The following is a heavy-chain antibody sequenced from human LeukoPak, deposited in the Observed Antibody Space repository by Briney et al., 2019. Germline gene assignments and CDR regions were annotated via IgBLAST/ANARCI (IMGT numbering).Heavy chain of an antibody. CDR2: IYHSGST. CDR3: ARGVGSGWYFDY. Sequence: SETLSLTCAASGGSISSGGYSWSWIRQPPGKGLEWIGYIYHSGSTYYNPSLKSRVTILVDRSKNQFSLKLSSVTAADTAVYYCARGVGSGWYFDYWGQGTLVTVSS. J-gene: IGHJ4*02. CDR1: GGSISSGGYS. D-gene: IGHD6-19*01. V-gene: IGHV4-30-2*01.